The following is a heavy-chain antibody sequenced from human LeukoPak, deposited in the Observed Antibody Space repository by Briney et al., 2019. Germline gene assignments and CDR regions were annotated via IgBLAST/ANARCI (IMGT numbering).Heavy chain of an antibody. V-gene: IGHV1-69*05. D-gene: IGHD3-3*01. CDR2: IIPIFGTA. CDR1: GDTFSSYA. Sequence: GSSVKVSCKATGDTFSSYAISWVRQAPGQGLEWMGRIIPIFGTANYAQKFQGRVTITTDESTSTAYMELSSLRSEDTAVYYCARAATIFGVVIITYYFDYWGQGTLVTVSS. J-gene: IGHJ4*02. CDR3: ARAATIFGVVIITYYFDY.